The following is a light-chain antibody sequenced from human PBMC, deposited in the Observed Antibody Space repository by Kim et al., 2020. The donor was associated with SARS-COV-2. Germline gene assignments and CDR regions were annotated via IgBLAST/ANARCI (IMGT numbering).Light chain of an antibody. CDR2: DAF. V-gene: IGKV1-9*01. CDR3: RQHNSQPLT. CDR1: QGISCH. Sequence: QLTQSPSSLPAAVGDRVTITCRASQGISCHLAWYQQRPGKAPKLLISDAFTLQSGVPSRFSGSGSGTDFALAISNLQPEVLATYYCRQHNSQPLTCGGANKVDI. J-gene: IGKJ4*02.